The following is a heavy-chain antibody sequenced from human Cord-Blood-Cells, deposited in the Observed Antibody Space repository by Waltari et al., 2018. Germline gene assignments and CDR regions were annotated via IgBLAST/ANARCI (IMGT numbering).Heavy chain of an antibody. CDR2: ISGSGGST. Sequence: EVQLLESGGGLVQPGGSLRLSCAASGFTFSSYAMSWVRQAPGKGLELVSAISGSGGSTYYADSVKGRFTISRDNSKNTLYLQMNSLRAEDTAVYYCAKDLTLIVVVPAAIYDYWGQGTLVTVSS. V-gene: IGHV3-23*01. D-gene: IGHD2-2*01. CDR3: AKDLTLIVVVPAAIYDY. J-gene: IGHJ4*02. CDR1: GFTFSSYA.